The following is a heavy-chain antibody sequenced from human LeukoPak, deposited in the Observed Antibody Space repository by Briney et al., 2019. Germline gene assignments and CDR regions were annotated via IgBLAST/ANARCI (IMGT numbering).Heavy chain of an antibody. Sequence: ASVKVSCKASRYTFTSYEINWVRQATGQGLEWMGWMNPNSGNTGYAQKFQGRVTMTKNTYISTAYMALSSLRSEDTAVYYCAREKYDFWSGPNRGAYYYMDVWGKGTTVTVSS. V-gene: IGHV1-8*01. D-gene: IGHD3-3*01. CDR1: RYTFTSYE. CDR3: AREKYDFWSGPNRGAYYYMDV. J-gene: IGHJ6*03. CDR2: MNPNSGNT.